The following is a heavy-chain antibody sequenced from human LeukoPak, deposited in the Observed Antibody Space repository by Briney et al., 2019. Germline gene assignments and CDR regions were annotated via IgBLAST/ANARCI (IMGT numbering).Heavy chain of an antibody. CDR3: ARSGSSGARAHFQH. CDR1: GYTFTGYY. J-gene: IGHJ1*01. D-gene: IGHD6-19*01. CDR2: INPNSGGT. V-gene: IGHV1-2*02. Sequence: GASVKVSCKASGYTFTGYYMHWVRQAPGQGLEWMGWINPNSGGTNYAQKFQGRVTVTRDTSISTAYMELSRLRSGDTAVYYCARSGSSGARAHFQHWGQGTLVTVSS.